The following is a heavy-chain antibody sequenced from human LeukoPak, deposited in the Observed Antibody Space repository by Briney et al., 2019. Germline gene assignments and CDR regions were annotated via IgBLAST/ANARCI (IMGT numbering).Heavy chain of an antibody. CDR1: GFTVSSNY. V-gene: IGHV3-66*01. D-gene: IGHD6-13*01. J-gene: IGHJ6*02. CDR3: AGPYSRLANYYYGMDV. Sequence: PGGSLRLSCAASGFTVSSNYMGWVRQAPGKGLEWVSVIYSGGSTYYADSVKGRFTISRDNSKNTLYLQMNSLRAEDTAVYYCAGPYSRLANYYYGMDVWGQGTTVTVSS. CDR2: IYSGGST.